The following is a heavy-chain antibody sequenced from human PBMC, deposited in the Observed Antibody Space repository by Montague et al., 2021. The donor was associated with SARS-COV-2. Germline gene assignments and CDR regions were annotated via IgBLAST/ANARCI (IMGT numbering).Heavy chain of an antibody. Sequence: SLRLSCAASGLAISMYWMTWVRQAPGKGLEWVANIKQDGSETYYADSVKGRFSISRDNTKNSLYLQLNSLRAEDTAVYYCGFNSVAGAGDSLGQGTLVTVSS. V-gene: IGHV3-7*01. CDR2: IKQDGSET. J-gene: IGHJ4*02. CDR1: GLAISMYW. D-gene: IGHD6-13*01. CDR3: GFNSVAGAGDS.